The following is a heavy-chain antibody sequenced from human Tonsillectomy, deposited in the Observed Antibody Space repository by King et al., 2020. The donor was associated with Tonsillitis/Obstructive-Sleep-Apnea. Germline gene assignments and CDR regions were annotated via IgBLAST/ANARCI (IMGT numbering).Heavy chain of an antibody. V-gene: IGHV4-34*01. CDR2: INHSGST. J-gene: IGHJ3*02. CDR3: ARVGKGGYDREIADAFDI. CDR1: GGSFSGYY. D-gene: IGHD5-12*01. Sequence: VQLQQWGAGLLKPSETLSLTCAVYGGSFSGYYWSWIRQPPGKGLEWIGEINHSGSTNYNPSLKSRVTISVDTSKNQFSLKLSSVTAADTAVYYCARVGKGGYDREIADAFDIWGQGTMVTVSS.